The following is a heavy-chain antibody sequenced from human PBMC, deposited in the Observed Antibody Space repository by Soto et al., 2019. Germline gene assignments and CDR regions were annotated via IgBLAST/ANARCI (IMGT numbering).Heavy chain of an antibody. Sequence: EVQLVQSGAEVKKPGESLRISCKGSGYSFTSYWIIWVRQMPGKGLEWMGRMDPSDSYTNYSPSFQGHVTISADKSISTAYLQWSSLKASDTAMYYCARLPPRVRGGYYSYGMDVWGQGTTVTVSS. V-gene: IGHV5-10-1*01. CDR3: ARLPPRVRGGYYSYGMDV. CDR1: GYSFTSYW. CDR2: MDPSDSYT. J-gene: IGHJ6*02. D-gene: IGHD3-10*01.